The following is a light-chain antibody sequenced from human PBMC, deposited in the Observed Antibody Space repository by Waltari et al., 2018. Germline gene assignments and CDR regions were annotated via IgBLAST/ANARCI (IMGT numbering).Light chain of an antibody. CDR3: SSFAGGKYV. Sequence: QSALTQPPSASGSPGQSVTISRTGTSADGGGYNYVAWYQQHPGKAPKLLLYEVSKRPSGVPDRFSGSKSGNTASLTVSGLQAEDEADYYCSSFAGGKYVFGTGTRIAV. V-gene: IGLV2-8*01. CDR2: EVS. CDR1: SADGGGYNY. J-gene: IGLJ1*01.